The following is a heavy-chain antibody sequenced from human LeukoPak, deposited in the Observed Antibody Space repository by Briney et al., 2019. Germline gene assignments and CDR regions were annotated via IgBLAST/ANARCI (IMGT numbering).Heavy chain of an antibody. V-gene: IGHV3-30*19. D-gene: IGHD3-9*01. Sequence: KSGGSLRLSCATSGFSLKAYAMHWIRQAPGKGLEWVATVAHDGVNKYYPDSVKGRFTISRDSSDTLDLQMNSLRPEDTAVYYCARDWGASDWYNWFDPWGQGTLVIVDS. J-gene: IGHJ5*02. CDR1: GFSLKAYA. CDR2: VAHDGVNK. CDR3: ARDWGASDWYNWFDP.